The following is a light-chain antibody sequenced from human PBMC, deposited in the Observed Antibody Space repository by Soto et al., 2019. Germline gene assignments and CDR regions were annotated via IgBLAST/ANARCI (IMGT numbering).Light chain of an antibody. J-gene: IGKJ4*01. CDR2: GAS. CDR1: QDISHY. Sequence: DIQMTQSPSSLSASVGNRVIITCRASQDISHYLAWYQQKPGKVPKLLIYGASTLQSGVPSRFSGSGSGTDFTLTISSLQPEDVATYYCQKHNSAPLFGGGTKVEIK. V-gene: IGKV1-27*01. CDR3: QKHNSAPL.